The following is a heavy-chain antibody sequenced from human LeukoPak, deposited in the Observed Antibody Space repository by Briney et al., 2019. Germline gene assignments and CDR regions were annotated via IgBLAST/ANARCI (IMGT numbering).Heavy chain of an antibody. J-gene: IGHJ6*03. CDR2: VYYRGST. D-gene: IGHD3-10*01. CDR3: ARVAYYYDTATYYNPAPTVSYM. CDR1: GGSMSNYY. V-gene: IGHV4-59*01. Sequence: PSETLPLTCTVSGGSMSNYYWTWIRQPPGRGLEWLGYVYYRGSTNYNPSLKSRVTISVDTSENQFSLKLSSVTAADTAVYYCARVAYYYDTATYYNPAPTVSYM.